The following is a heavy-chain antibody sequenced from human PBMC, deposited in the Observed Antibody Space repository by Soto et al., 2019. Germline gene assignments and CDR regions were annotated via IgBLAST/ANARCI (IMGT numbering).Heavy chain of an antibody. CDR1: GYTFTSYG. J-gene: IGHJ4*02. D-gene: IGHD1-26*01. V-gene: IGHV1-18*01. CDR3: ARGTDSGSYPYYFDY. CDR2: ISAYNGNT. Sequence: GASVKVSCKASGYTFTSYGISWVRQAPGQGLEWMGWISAYNGNTNYAQKLQGRVTMTTDTSTSTAYMELRSLRSDDTAVYYCARGTDSGSYPYYFDYWGQGTLVTVSS.